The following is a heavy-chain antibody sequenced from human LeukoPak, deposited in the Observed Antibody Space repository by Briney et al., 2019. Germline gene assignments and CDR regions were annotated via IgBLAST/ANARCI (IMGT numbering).Heavy chain of an antibody. CDR3: ARGSGLGSSGWGYYYYYMDV. V-gene: IGHV1-2*02. J-gene: IGHJ6*03. CDR1: GYTFTGYY. D-gene: IGHD6-19*01. CDR2: INPNSGGT. Sequence: ASVKVSCKASGYTFTGYYMHWVRQAPGQGLEWMGWINPNSGGTNYAQKFQGRVTMARDTSISTAYMELSRLRSDDTAVYYCARGSGLGSSGWGYYYYYMDVWGKGTTVTVSS.